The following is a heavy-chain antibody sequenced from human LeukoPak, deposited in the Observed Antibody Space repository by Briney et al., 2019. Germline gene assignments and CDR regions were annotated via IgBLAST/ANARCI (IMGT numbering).Heavy chain of an antibody. V-gene: IGHV3-7*01. Sequence: PGGSLRLSCAASGFTFSSYWMSWVRQAPGKGLEWVANIKQDGSEKYYVDSVKGRFTISRDNAKNSLCLQMNSLRAEDTAVYYCARDFWFGELGDAFDIWGQGTMVTVSS. J-gene: IGHJ3*02. CDR3: ARDFWFGELGDAFDI. D-gene: IGHD3-10*01. CDR1: GFTFSSYW. CDR2: IKQDGSEK.